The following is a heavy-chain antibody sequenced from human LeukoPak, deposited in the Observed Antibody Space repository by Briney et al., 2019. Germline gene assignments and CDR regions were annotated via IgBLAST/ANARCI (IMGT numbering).Heavy chain of an antibody. J-gene: IGHJ2*01. V-gene: IGHV1-69*04. D-gene: IGHD2-21*02. Sequence: SVKVSCKASGGXFSSYAISWVRQAPGQGLEWVGRIIPILGIPNYAQKFQGRVTITADKSTTTAYMELSSLRSEDTAVYYCATEAIVVVTARDYWYFDLWGRGTLVTVSS. CDR3: ATEAIVVVTARDYWYFDL. CDR2: IIPILGIP. CDR1: GGXFSSYA.